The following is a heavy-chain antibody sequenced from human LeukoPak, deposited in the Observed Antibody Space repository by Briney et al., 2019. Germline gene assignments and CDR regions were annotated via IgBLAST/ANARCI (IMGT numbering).Heavy chain of an antibody. V-gene: IGHV4-38-2*02. Sequence: PSETLSLTCTVSGYSISSGYYWGWTRQPPGRGLEWIGSIYHSGSTYYNPSLKSRVTISVDTSKNQFSLKLSSVTAADTAVYYCAREVGGLPPRWGQGTLVTVSS. D-gene: IGHD2-15*01. CDR3: AREVGGLPPR. CDR2: IYHSGST. J-gene: IGHJ4*02. CDR1: GYSISSGYY.